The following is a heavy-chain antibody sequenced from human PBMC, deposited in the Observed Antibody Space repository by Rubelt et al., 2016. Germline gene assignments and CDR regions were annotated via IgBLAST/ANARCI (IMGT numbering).Heavy chain of an antibody. CDR3: ARDGSGWSAY. V-gene: IGHV3-7*03. CDR2: IKQDGSEK. Sequence: EVQLVESGGGLVQPGGSLRLSCAASGFTFGNHWMSRIRQAPGKGLEWVANIKQDGSEKYYVDSVKGRFTISRDNAKNLLYLQMNIMTADDTAVYYCARDGSGWSAYWGQGTLVTVSS. J-gene: IGHJ4*02. D-gene: IGHD6-19*01. CDR1: GFTFGNHW.